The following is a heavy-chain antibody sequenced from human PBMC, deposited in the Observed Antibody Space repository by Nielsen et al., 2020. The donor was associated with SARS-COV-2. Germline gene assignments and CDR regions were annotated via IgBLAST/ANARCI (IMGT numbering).Heavy chain of an antibody. D-gene: IGHD5-24*01. CDR2: IFYSGSM. J-gene: IGHJ4*02. V-gene: IGHV4-59*01. CDR3: VRIDMATISVDY. CDR1: GGSISSYY. Sequence: SETLSLTCTVSGGSISSYYWSWIWQPPGKGLEWIGYIFYSGSMNYNPSLKSRVTISVDTSKNQFSLKVNSVTAADTAVYYCVRIDMATISVDYWGRGTLVTVSS.